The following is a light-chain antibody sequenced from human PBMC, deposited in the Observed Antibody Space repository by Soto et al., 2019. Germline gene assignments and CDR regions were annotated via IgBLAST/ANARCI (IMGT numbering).Light chain of an antibody. CDR3: QHYNSYSEA. CDR1: QDIAGY. J-gene: IGKJ1*01. Sequence: DIQVTQSASSVSASLGDRVTITCGASQDIAGYLAWYQHKPGRTPELLIHGASRLQSGVPSRFSGSGSGTEFNLTISSLQTDDFATYYCQHYNSYSEAFGQGTKVDIK. V-gene: IGKV1D-16*01. CDR2: GAS.